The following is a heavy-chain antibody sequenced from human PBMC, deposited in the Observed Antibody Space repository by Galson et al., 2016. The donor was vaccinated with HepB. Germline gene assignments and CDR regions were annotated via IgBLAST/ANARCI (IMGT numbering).Heavy chain of an antibody. CDR3: AHLMRGTIVGRYLDP. V-gene: IGHV2-5*01. J-gene: IGHJ5*02. CDR2: IYWNDDK. D-gene: IGHD1-14*01. Sequence: PALVKPTQTLTLSCTFSGFSLSISGAGVGWIRQPPGKALEWLALIYWNDDKLYSPSLESRLTITKDTSKNQVVLTMTNTDPVDTATSYCAHLMRGTIVGRYLDPWGRGTLVTVSS. CDR1: GFSLSISGAG.